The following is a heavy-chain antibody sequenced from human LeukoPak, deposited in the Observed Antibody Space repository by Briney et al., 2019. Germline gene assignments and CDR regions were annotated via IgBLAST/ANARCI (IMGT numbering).Heavy chain of an antibody. CDR2: IYYSGST. CDR3: ARQYRTAMLPYYFYSYMDV. V-gene: IGHV4-61*08. Sequence: SQTLSLTCAVSGGSISSGGYSWSWIRQPPGKGLEWIGYIYYSGSTNYNPSLKSRVTISVDTSKNQFSLKLSSVTAADTAVYYCARQYRTAMLPYYFYSYMDVWGKGTTVTVSS. D-gene: IGHD5-18*01. J-gene: IGHJ6*03. CDR1: GGSISSGGYS.